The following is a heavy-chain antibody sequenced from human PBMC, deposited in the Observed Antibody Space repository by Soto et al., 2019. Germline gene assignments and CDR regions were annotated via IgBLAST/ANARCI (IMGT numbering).Heavy chain of an antibody. CDR2: ISGSGDTA. CDR1: GFTFSNYA. V-gene: IGHV3-23*01. D-gene: IGHD1-7*01. Sequence: EVQVLESGGGLVQTGGSLRLSCAASGFTFSNYAMTWVRQAPGKGLEWVSVISGSGDTAHYADSVRVRFTISRDNSKNTLYLQMNNLRAEDTAIYSCAKYTATTYRRDAFDFWGQGTMVTVSS. CDR3: AKYTATTYRRDAFDF. J-gene: IGHJ3*01.